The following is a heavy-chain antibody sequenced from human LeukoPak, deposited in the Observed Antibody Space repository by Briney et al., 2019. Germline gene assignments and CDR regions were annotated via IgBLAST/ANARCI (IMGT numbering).Heavy chain of an antibody. CDR1: TDSMSDKY. J-gene: IGHJ4*02. Sequence: SETLSLTSSVSTDSMSDKYWTWIRQPPGKELEWIGNAHHSGSTNYNPSLKRRVTVSLDTSKSQFSLKLTFVTDADTAMYYCVRGNFYPDGRGYQADFGDWGQGTLVTVS. V-gene: IGHV4-59*01. CDR2: AHHSGST. CDR3: VRGNFYPDGRGYQADFGD. D-gene: IGHD3-22*01.